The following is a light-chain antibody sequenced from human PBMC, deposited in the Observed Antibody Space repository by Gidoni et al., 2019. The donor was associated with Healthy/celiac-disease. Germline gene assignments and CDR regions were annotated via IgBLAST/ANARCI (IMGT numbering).Light chain of an antibody. V-gene: IGKV1-39*01. J-gene: IGKJ2*01. CDR3: QQSYSTLSYT. CDR2: AAS. Sequence: DIQMPQSPSSLSASVGDRVTITCRASQSISSYLNWYQQKPGKAPKLLIYAASSLQSGVPSRFSGSGSGTDFTLTISSLQPEDFATYYCQQSYSTLSYTFGQXTKLEIK. CDR1: QSISSY.